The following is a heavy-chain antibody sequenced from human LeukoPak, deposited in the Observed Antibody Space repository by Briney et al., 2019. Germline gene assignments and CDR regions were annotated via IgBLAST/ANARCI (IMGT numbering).Heavy chain of an antibody. CDR3: ARVPPEYSSSYLDY. CDR1: GVSISNYY. D-gene: IGHD6-6*01. V-gene: IGHV4-59*01. CDR2: LYYSGST. J-gene: IGHJ4*02. Sequence: PSETLSLTCTVSGVSISNYYWSWIRQPPGKALEWIGYLYYSGSTNYNPSLKSRVTLSVDTSKNQFSLKLSSVTAADTAVYYCARVPPEYSSSYLDYWGQGTLVTVSS.